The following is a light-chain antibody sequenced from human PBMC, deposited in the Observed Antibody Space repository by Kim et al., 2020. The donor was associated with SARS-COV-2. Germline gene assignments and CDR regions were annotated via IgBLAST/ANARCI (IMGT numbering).Light chain of an antibody. J-gene: IGKJ2*01. V-gene: IGKV1-5*03. Sequence: DIQMTQSPSTLSASVGDRVTITCRASQSIDIWLAWYQQKAGKPPKVLIYEASKLGSGVPSRFSGSGSGTEFTLTIDSLQPDDFATYYCQQYKTYYTFGQGTKLEIK. CDR2: EAS. CDR1: QSIDIW. CDR3: QQYKTYYT.